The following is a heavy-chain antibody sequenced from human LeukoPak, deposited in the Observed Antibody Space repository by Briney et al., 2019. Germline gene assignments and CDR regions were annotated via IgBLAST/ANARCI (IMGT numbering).Heavy chain of an antibody. Sequence: GASLRPSCAASGFTVTNYAMYWVRQAPGKGLEWVSAISGRDDSTYYADSVKGRFTISRDTSKNTLFLQMNSLRAEDTAVYYCAKRGDYDILTGYYDPDYWGQGTLVTVSS. V-gene: IGHV3-23*01. CDR2: ISGRDDST. CDR1: GFTVTNYA. D-gene: IGHD3-9*01. J-gene: IGHJ4*02. CDR3: AKRGDYDILTGYYDPDY.